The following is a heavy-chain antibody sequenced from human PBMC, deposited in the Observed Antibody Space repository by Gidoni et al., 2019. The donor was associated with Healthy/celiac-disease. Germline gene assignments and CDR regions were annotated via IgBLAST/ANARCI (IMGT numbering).Heavy chain of an antibody. CDR3: ARDQYCSGGSCHGWFDP. CDR1: GYTFTSYY. D-gene: IGHD2-15*01. V-gene: IGHV1-46*01. J-gene: IGHJ5*02. Sequence: QVQLVQSGAEVKKPGASVKVSCTASGYTFTSYYMHWVRQAPGQGLEWMGIINPSGGSTSYAQKFQGRVTMTRDTSTSTVYMELSSLRSEDTAVYYCARDQYCSGGSCHGWFDPWGQGTLVTVSS. CDR2: INPSGGST.